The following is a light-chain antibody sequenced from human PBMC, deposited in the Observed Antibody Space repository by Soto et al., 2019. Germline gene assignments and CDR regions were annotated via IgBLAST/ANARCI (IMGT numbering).Light chain of an antibody. V-gene: IGLV2-14*01. Sequence: QSALTQPASVSGSPGQSVAISCTGTSSDVAAYNFVSWYQQHPGKAPKLMVFDVSNRPSGVSNRFSGSKSGNRASLTISGLQAEDEADYYCSSYTSGGNYVFGTGTKVTVL. CDR2: DVS. J-gene: IGLJ1*01. CDR1: SSDVAAYNF. CDR3: SSYTSGGNYV.